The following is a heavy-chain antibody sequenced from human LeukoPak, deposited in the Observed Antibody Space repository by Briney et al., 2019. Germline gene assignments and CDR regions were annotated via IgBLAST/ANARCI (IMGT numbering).Heavy chain of an antibody. D-gene: IGHD4-17*01. Sequence: SVKVSCKASGGTFSSYATSWVRQAPGQGLEWMGRIIPILDIANYAQKFQGRVTITAGKSTSTAYMELSSLRSEDTAVYYCARAATVTSFHRWFDPWGQGTLVTVSS. CDR2: IIPILDIA. CDR3: ARAATVTSFHRWFDP. J-gene: IGHJ5*02. V-gene: IGHV1-69*04. CDR1: GGTFSSYA.